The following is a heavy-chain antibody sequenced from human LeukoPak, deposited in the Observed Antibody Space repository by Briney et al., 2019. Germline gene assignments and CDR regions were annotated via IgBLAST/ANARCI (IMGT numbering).Heavy chain of an antibody. V-gene: IGHV3-23*01. J-gene: IGHJ4*02. CDR3: AKDRVSYYDFWSGLYYFDY. CDR2: ISGSGGST. CDR1: GFTFSTYA. D-gene: IGHD3-3*01. Sequence: GGSLRLSCAASGFTFSTYAMSWVRQAPGKGLEWVSAISGSGGSTYYADSVKGRFTISRDNSKNTLYLQMNSLRAEDTAVYYCAKDRVSYYDFWSGLYYFDYWGQGTLVTVSS.